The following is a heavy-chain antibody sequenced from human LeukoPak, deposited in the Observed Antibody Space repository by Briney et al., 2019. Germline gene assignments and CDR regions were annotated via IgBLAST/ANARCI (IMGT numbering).Heavy chain of an antibody. D-gene: IGHD1-26*01. CDR2: ISGSGGST. J-gene: IGHJ4*02. CDR1: GFTFSSYA. V-gene: IGHV3-23*01. CDR3: AREVSAGNYFDY. Sequence: GGSLRLSCAASGFTFSSYAMSWVRQAPGKGLEWVSAISGSGGSTYYADSVKGRVTISGDSSKNTVYLQMNSLRAEDTAVYYCAREVSAGNYFDYWGQGTLVTVSS.